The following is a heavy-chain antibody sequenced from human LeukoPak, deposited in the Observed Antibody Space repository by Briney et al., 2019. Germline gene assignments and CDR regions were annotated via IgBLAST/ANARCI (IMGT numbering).Heavy chain of an antibody. CDR3: ARFHVHGCNSGLDL. CDR2: IYYSGNT. J-gene: IGHJ2*01. V-gene: IGHV4-31*03. D-gene: IGHD5-18*01. Sequence: PSETLSLTCTVSGGSISSGGSYWSWIRQHPGKGLEWIGYIYYSGNTFYNPSLKSRVTLSVDTSKNQFSLNLSSVTAADTAVYYCARFHVHGCNSGLDLWGRGTLVTVSS. CDR1: GGSISSGGSY.